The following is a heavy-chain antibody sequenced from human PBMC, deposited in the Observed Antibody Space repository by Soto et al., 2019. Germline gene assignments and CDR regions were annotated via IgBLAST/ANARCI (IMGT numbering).Heavy chain of an antibody. CDR3: AREEIQLGLYYFDY. Sequence: PSETLSLTCTVSGGSISSGDYYWSWIRQPPGKGLEWIGYIYYSGSTYYNPSLKSRVTISVDTSKNQFSLKLSSVTAADTAVYYCAREEIQLGLYYFDYWGQGALVTVSS. J-gene: IGHJ4*02. V-gene: IGHV4-30-4*01. CDR2: IYYSGST. CDR1: GGSISSGDYY. D-gene: IGHD5-18*01.